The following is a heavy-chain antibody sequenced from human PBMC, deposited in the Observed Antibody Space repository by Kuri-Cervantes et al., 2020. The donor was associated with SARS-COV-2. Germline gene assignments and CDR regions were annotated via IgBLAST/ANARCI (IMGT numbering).Heavy chain of an antibody. Sequence: GESLKISCAASGFTFSSYAMHWVRQAPGKGLEWVAVISYDGSNKYYADSVKGRFTISRDNSKNTLYLQMNSLRAEDTAVYYCATIAIVVVFNNWFDPWGQGTLVTSPQ. D-gene: IGHD2-2*01. CDR2: ISYDGSNK. CDR3: ATIAIVVVFNNWFDP. J-gene: IGHJ5*02. V-gene: IGHV3-30-3*01. CDR1: GFTFSSYA.